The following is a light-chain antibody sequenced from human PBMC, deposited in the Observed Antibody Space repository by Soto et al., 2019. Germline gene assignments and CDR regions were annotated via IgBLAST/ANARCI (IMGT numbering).Light chain of an antibody. V-gene: IGKV3-15*01. J-gene: IGKJ2*01. CDR3: QQYNNWPLYT. CDR1: QSVGSK. Sequence: EIVMTQSPGTLSVSPGERATLSCRASQSVGSKLAWYQQRPGQAPRLLIYGASTRATGIPARFSGSGSGTEFSLTISSLQSEDFAVYYCQQYNNWPLYTFGQGTKVE. CDR2: GAS.